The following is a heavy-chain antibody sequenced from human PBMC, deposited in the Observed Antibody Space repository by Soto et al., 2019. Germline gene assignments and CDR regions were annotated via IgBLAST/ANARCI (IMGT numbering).Heavy chain of an antibody. CDR3: ARESAEAMDV. D-gene: IGHD6-13*01. J-gene: IGHJ6*02. CDR2: IDRSDSST. CDR1: EYSFTRDW. Sequence: RGESLKISCKDSEYSFTRDWTSWVRQMPGKGLEWMGRIDRSDSSTNYSPSFQGHVTISLDKSISTAYLQWTSLKASDTAMYYCARESAEAMDVWGQGTTVTVSS. V-gene: IGHV5-10-1*01.